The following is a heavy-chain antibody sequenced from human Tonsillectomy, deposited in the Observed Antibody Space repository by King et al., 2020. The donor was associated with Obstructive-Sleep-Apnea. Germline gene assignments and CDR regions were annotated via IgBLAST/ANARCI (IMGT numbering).Heavy chain of an antibody. J-gene: IGHJ6*02. CDR2: INHSGST. CDR1: GGSFSDFY. Sequence: VQLQQWGAGLLKPSETLSLTCAVYGGSFSDFYWSWIRQPPGKGLEWIGEINHSGSTNYNPSLKSRVTISVDTSKIQFSLKLSSVTAADTAAYYCARLMAAARTNYYYDMDVWGQGTTVTVSS. CDR3: ARLMAAARTNYYYDMDV. V-gene: IGHV4-34*01. D-gene: IGHD6-25*01.